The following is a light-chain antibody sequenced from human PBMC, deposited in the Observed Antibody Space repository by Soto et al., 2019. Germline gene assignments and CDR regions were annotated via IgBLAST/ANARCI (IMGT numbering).Light chain of an antibody. CDR1: QSVGSTN. Sequence: EIVLTQSPATLSLSPGERATLSCGASQSVGSTNLAWYQQKPGLAPRLLIYDASTRATGIPDRFSGSGSGTDFTLTISRLEPEDFAVYHGQQYDRSPFTFGPGTKVDIK. CDR3: QQYDRSPFT. J-gene: IGKJ3*01. V-gene: IGKV3D-20*01. CDR2: DAS.